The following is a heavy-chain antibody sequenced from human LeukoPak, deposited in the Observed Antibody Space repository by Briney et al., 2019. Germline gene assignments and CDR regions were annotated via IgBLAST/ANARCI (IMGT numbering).Heavy chain of an antibody. J-gene: IGHJ5*02. Sequence: SETLSLTCTVSGGSISSSSYYWGWIRQPPGKGLEWIESIYYSGSTYYNPSLKSRVTISVDTSKNQFSLKLSSVTAADTAVYYSARHSSSSWYDWFDPWGQGTLVTVSS. V-gene: IGHV4-39*01. D-gene: IGHD6-13*01. CDR3: ARHSSSSWYDWFDP. CDR2: IYYSGST. CDR1: GGSISSSSYY.